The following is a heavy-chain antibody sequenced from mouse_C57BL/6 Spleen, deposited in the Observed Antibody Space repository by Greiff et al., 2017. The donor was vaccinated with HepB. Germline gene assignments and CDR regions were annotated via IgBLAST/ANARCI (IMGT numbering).Heavy chain of an antibody. CDR3: EGLRRDYAMDY. CDR1: GFTFSSYG. V-gene: IGHV5-6*02. Sequence: DVMLVESGGDLVKPGGSLKLSCAASGFTFSSYGMSWVRQTPDKRLEWVATISSGGSYTYYPDSVKGRFTISRDNAKNTLYLQMSSLKSEDTAMYYCEGLRRDYAMDYWGQGTSVTVSS. CDR2: ISSGGSYT. J-gene: IGHJ4*01. D-gene: IGHD2-4*01.